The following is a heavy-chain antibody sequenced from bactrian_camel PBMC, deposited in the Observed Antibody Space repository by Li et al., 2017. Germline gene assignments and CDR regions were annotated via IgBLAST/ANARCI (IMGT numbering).Heavy chain of an antibody. J-gene: IGHJ4*01. V-gene: IGHV3S9*01. CDR1: GTTNSGYC. Sequence: VQLVESGGGSVQDGGSLRLSCSASGTTNSGYCMAWFRQGPENAREGVAQIEADGSAVYADSVKGRFTISRDNAKPTMYLQMDNLQPEDTAIYYCAFAPGVTLWRGFLDADVHKFWGRGTQVTVS. D-gene: IGHD4*01. CDR2: IEADGSA. CDR3: AFAPGVTLWRGFLDADVHKF.